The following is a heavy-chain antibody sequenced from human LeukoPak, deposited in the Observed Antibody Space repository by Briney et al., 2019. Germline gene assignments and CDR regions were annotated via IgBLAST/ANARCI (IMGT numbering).Heavy chain of an antibody. CDR1: GFTFGNAW. CDR2: IKSKTDGATT. D-gene: IGHD5-18*01. CDR3: AKLGEGGYSYDYLPYYFDY. Sequence: GGSLRLSCAASGFTFGNAWMTWVRQAPGKGLEWVGRIKSKTDGATTDYAAPVKGRFTISRDDSENTLYLQMNSLRPEDTAVYYCAKLGEGGYSYDYLPYYFDYWGQGTLVTVSS. J-gene: IGHJ4*02. V-gene: IGHV3-15*01.